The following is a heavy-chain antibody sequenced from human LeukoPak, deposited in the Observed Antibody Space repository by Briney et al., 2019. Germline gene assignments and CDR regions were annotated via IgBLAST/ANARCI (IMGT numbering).Heavy chain of an antibody. CDR2: VRGSGDYT. Sequence: TGGSLRLSCAASGFTISSYAMSWVRQAPGMGLEWVSTVRGSGDYTYYADSVKGRFTISRDNAHNTLYLHMNSLRAEDTAVYYCAKEPATRWLATFDYWGQGTLVTVSS. J-gene: IGHJ4*02. CDR3: AKEPATRWLATFDY. D-gene: IGHD6-19*01. CDR1: GFTISSYA. V-gene: IGHV3-23*01.